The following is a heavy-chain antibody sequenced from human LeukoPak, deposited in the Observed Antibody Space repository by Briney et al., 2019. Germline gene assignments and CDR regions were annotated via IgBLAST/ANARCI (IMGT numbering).Heavy chain of an antibody. CDR1: KITFSSYA. V-gene: IGHV3-23*01. CDR3: AKGNRDDSYYYYYMDV. J-gene: IGHJ6*03. D-gene: IGHD1-14*01. Sequence: PGGSLRLSCAASKITFSSYAMSWVRQAPGKGLEWVSGITGSGGRTNCVDSVRGRFTISRDNSKNTLYLQMNSLRAEDTAVYYCAKGNRDDSYYYYYMDVWGKGTTVTVSS. CDR2: ITGSGGRT.